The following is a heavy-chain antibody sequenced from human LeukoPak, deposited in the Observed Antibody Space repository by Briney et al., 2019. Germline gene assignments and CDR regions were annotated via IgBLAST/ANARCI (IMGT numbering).Heavy chain of an antibody. Sequence: PGGSLRLSCAASGFTFSNYWMHWVRQAPGKGLVRVARINSDGSTTNYADSVKGRFTISRDNAKNTLYLQMNSLRAEDTAVYYCARLTPPFDYWGQGTLVTVSS. CDR2: INSDGSTT. CDR1: GFTFSNYW. CDR3: ARLTPPFDY. J-gene: IGHJ4*02. V-gene: IGHV3-74*01. D-gene: IGHD3-16*01.